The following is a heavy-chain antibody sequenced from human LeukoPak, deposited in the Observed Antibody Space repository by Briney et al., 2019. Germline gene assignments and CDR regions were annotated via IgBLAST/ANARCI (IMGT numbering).Heavy chain of an antibody. CDR1: GGSFSGYY. V-gene: IGHV4-34*01. CDR2: INHSGST. J-gene: IGHJ4*02. Sequence: SETLSLTCAVYGGSFSGYYWSWIRQPPGKGLEWIGEINHSGSTNYNPSLKSRVTISVDTFKNQFSLKLSSVTATDTAVYYCARDGSGSYLAAFDYWGQGTLVTVSS. CDR3: ARDGSGSYLAAFDY. D-gene: IGHD3-10*01.